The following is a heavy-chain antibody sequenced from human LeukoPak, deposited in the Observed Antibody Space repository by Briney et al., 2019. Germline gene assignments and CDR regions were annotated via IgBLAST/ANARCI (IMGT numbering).Heavy chain of an antibody. CDR1: PFTFSSYS. V-gene: IGHV3-21*04. J-gene: IGHJ4*02. Sequence: GGSLRLSCAASPFTFSSYSLNWVRQAPGKGLEWVSSITTSSRYIYYADSVKGRFTISRDNAKNSLYLQMNSLRVEDTALYYCAKDLHCSSWYTPFDYWGQGTLVTVSS. CDR3: AKDLHCSSWYTPFDY. D-gene: IGHD6-13*01. CDR2: ITTSSRYI.